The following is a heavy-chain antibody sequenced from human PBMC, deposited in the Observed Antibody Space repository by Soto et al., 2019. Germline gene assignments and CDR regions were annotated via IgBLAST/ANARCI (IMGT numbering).Heavy chain of an antibody. V-gene: IGHV3-23*01. J-gene: IGHJ6*03. CDR2: ISGSGGST. D-gene: IGHD2-2*01. Sequence: GGSLRLSCAASGFTFSSYAMSWVRQAPGKGLEWVSAISGSGGSTYYADSVKGRFTISRDNSKNTRYLQMNSLRAEDTAVYYCAKVETPYCSSTSCYGYYYYMDVWGKGTTVTVSS. CDR3: AKVETPYCSSTSCYGYYYYMDV. CDR1: GFTFSSYA.